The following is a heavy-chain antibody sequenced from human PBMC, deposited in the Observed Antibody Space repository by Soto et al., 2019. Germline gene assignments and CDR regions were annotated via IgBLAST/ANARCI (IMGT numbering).Heavy chain of an antibody. V-gene: IGHV3-23*01. Sequence: EVQLLESGGGLVQPGGSLRLSCAASGFTFSSYAMSWVRQAPGKGLEWVSAISGSGGSTYYADSVKGRFTISRDNSKNTLYLQMNSLRAEDTAVYYCAKVSDDYIWGSYNFDYWGQGTLVTVSS. CDR2: ISGSGGST. J-gene: IGHJ4*02. D-gene: IGHD3-16*01. CDR3: AKVSDDYIWGSYNFDY. CDR1: GFTFSSYA.